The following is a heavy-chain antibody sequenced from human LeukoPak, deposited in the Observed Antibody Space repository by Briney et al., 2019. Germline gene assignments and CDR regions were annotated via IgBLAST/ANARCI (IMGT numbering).Heavy chain of an antibody. V-gene: IGHV1-69*13. CDR2: IIPVFGTA. CDR1: GGTFSSYA. CDR3: ARAADYYGPGSPVN. J-gene: IGHJ4*02. Sequence: SVKVSCTASGGTFSSYAISWVRQAPGQGLEWMAGIIPVFGTANYAQKFQGRVTITADESTNTAYIELSSLRSEDTAVYYCARAADYYGPGSPVNWGQGTLVAVSS. D-gene: IGHD3-10*01.